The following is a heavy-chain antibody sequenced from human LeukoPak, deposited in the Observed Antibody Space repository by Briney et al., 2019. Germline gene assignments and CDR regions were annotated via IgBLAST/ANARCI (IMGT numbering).Heavy chain of an antibody. V-gene: IGHV3-48*04. J-gene: IGHJ4*02. CDR2: ISSSGSTI. CDR1: GFTFSSSS. Sequence: GGSLRLSCAASGFTFSSSSMNWVRQAPGKGLEWVSYISSSGSTIYYADSVKGRFTISRDNAKNSLYLQMNSLRAEDTAVYYCARDRSSSFDYWGQGTLVTVSS. D-gene: IGHD6-13*01. CDR3: ARDRSSSFDY.